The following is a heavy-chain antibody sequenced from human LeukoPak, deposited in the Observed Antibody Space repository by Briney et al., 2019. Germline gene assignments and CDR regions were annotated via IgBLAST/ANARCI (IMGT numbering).Heavy chain of an antibody. V-gene: IGHV3-23*01. J-gene: IGHJ6*04. Sequence: GGSLRLSCAASGFTFATYPMTWFRQAPGRGLEWVSSFSLSGTYYADSVKGRFTISRENSKSTLYLQMNSLRAEDTAVYYCAKGSPEWDWGNGAMVTVSS. D-gene: IGHD1-26*01. CDR1: GFTFATYP. CDR2: FSLSGT. CDR3: AKGSPEWD.